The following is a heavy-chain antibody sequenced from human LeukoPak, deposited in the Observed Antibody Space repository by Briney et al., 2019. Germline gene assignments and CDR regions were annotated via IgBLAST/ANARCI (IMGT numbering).Heavy chain of an antibody. CDR3: ARGDPHADL. CDR1: GFDLNTYE. Sequence: GGSLRLSCAASGFDLNTYEMNWVRQAPGKGLEWIADITISGHTKNYADSVKGRFTISRDNAGTSLYLQMNSLRVEDTGVYYCARGDPHADLWGQGHLVTVSS. J-gene: IGHJ5*02. V-gene: IGHV3-48*03. CDR2: ITISGHTK.